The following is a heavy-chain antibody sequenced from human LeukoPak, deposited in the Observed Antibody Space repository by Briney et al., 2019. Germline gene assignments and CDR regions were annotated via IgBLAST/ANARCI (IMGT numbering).Heavy chain of an antibody. V-gene: IGHV3-30*03. CDR2: ISYDGSNK. Sequence: GGSLRLSCAASGFTFSSYGMHWVRQAPGKGLEWVAVISYDGSNKYYADSVKGRFTISRDNSKNTLYLQMNSLRAEDTAVYYCALLSSSVDYWGQGTLVTVSS. CDR3: ALLSSSVDY. J-gene: IGHJ4*02. CDR1: GFTFSSYG. D-gene: IGHD6-13*01.